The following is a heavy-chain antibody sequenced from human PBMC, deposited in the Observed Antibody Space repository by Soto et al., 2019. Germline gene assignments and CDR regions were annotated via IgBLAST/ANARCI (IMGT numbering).Heavy chain of an antibody. Sequence: EVQLLESGGGLVQPGGSLRLSCSASGFSFGNYAMTWVRQAPGKGLEWVASISGSGGKTYYADSVKGRFSISRDNSKNTLYLQMNSLRVEDTAVYYCAKNLVDYNSGSFRWLDPWGQGTLVTVSS. CDR1: GFSFGNYA. CDR2: ISGSGGKT. V-gene: IGHV3-23*01. CDR3: AKNLVDYNSGSFRWLDP. D-gene: IGHD5-18*01. J-gene: IGHJ5*02.